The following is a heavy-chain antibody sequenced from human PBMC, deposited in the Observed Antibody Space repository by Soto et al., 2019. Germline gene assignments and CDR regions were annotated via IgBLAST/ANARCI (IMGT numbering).Heavy chain of an antibody. CDR1: GYTFTSYY. J-gene: IGHJ4*02. Sequence: ASVKVSCKASGYTFTSYYMHWVRQAPGQGLEWMGIINPSGGSTSYAQKFQGRVTMTRDTSTSTVYMELSSLRSEDTAVYYCARARYYYDSSGYYLPYFDYWGQGTLVTVSS. CDR3: ARARYYYDSSGYYLPYFDY. D-gene: IGHD3-22*01. V-gene: IGHV1-46*01. CDR2: INPSGGST.